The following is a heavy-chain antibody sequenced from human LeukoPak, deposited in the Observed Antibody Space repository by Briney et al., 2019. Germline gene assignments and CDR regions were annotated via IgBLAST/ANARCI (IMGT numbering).Heavy chain of an antibody. CDR1: GYTFTGYY. D-gene: IGHD2-2*01. CDR3: ATGQLLLDFDY. CDR2: INPNSGGT. J-gene: IGHJ4*02. Sequence: GASVKVSCKASGYTFTGYYMHWVRQAPGQGLEWMGWINPNSGGTNYAQKFQGRVTMTEDTSTDTAYMELSSLRSEDTAVYYCATGQLLLDFDYRGQGTLVTVSS. V-gene: IGHV1-2*02.